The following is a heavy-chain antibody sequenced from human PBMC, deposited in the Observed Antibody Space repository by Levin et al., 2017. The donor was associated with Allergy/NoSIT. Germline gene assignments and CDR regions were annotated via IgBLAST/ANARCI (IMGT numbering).Heavy chain of an antibody. Sequence: SCAASGFTFRNYAMSWVRQAPGKGLEWVSGISNDGFTKDYAESVKGRFAISRGNSENTLFLQMNSLRVEDTAVYYCAKKEGGKHPFDYWGQGTLVSVSS. J-gene: IGHJ4*02. D-gene: IGHD3-16*01. CDR2: ISNDGFTK. V-gene: IGHV3-23*01. CDR1: GFTFRNYA. CDR3: AKKEGGKHPFDY.